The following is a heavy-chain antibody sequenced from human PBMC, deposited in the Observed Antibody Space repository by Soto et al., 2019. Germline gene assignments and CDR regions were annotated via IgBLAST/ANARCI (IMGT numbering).Heavy chain of an antibody. CDR1: GYTFTSYA. CDR3: ARVSGDSAEYFQH. Sequence: QVQLVQSGAEVKKPGASVKVSCKASGYTFTSYAMHWVRQAPGQRLEWMGWINAGNGNTKYSQKFQGRVTITRDTYASTAYMELSSLRSEDTAVYYCARVSGDSAEYFQHWGQGTLLTVSS. J-gene: IGHJ1*01. CDR2: INAGNGNT. D-gene: IGHD4-17*01. V-gene: IGHV1-3*01.